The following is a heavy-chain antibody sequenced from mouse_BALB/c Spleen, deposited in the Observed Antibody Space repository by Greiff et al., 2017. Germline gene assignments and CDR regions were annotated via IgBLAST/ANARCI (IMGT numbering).Heavy chain of an antibody. CDR1: GFTFNTYA. Sequence: GGGLVQPKGSLKLSCAASGFTFNTYAMNWVRQAPGKGLEWVARIRSKSNNYATYYADSVKDRFTISRDDSQSMLYLQMNNLKTEDTAMYYCVSLGAMDYWGQGTSVTVSS. CDR2: IRSKSNNYAT. V-gene: IGHV10-1*02. J-gene: IGHJ4*01. CDR3: VSLGAMDY. D-gene: IGHD3-3*01.